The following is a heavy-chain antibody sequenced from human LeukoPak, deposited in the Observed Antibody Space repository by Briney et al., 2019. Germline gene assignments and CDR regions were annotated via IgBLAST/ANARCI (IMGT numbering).Heavy chain of an antibody. V-gene: IGHV4-30-2*01. D-gene: IGHD4-23*01. J-gene: IGHJ4*02. Sequence: SETLSLTCAVSGDSISTGDYSWNWIRQPPGKGLEWIGKIHYSGSTGHNPSLKSRVTFSVDKSRNQVSLNLRSVTAADTAVYYCARGADYGGNSEPDYWGQGTLVTVSS. CDR3: ARGADYGGNSEPDY. CDR2: IHYSGST. CDR1: GDSISTGDYS.